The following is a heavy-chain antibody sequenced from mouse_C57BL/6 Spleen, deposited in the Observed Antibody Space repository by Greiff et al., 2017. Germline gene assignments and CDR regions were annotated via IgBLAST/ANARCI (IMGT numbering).Heavy chain of an antibody. V-gene: IGHV3-6*01. J-gene: IGHJ1*03. CDR1: GYSITSGSY. D-gene: IGHD1-1*02. Sequence: VQLQESGPGLVKPSQSLSLTCSVTGYSITSGSYWNWIRQFPGNKLEWMGYISYDGSNNYNPSLKNRISITRDTSKNQFFLKLNSVTTEDTATYDGARVVATRSYWYFDVWGTGTTVTVSS. CDR2: ISYDGSN. CDR3: ARVVATRSYWYFDV.